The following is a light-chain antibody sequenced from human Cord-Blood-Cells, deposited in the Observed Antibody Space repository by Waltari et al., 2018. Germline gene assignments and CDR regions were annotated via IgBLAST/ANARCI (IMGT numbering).Light chain of an antibody. Sequence: EIVLTQSPGTLSLSPGERATLSCRASQSVSSSYLAWYQQKPGQAPRPLIYGASSRATGIHXXFSGSGSGTDFTLTISRLEPEDFAVYYCQQYGSSQGLTFGGGTKVEIK. V-gene: IGKV3-20*01. CDR2: GAS. CDR1: QSVSSSY. CDR3: QQYGSSQGLT. J-gene: IGKJ4*01.